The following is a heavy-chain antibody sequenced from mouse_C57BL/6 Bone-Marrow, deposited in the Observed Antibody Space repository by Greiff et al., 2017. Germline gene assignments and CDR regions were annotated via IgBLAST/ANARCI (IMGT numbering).Heavy chain of an antibody. CDR3: ARIYDGYYFYAMDY. J-gene: IGHJ4*01. V-gene: IGHV2-9-1*01. CDR2: IWTGGGT. D-gene: IGHD2-3*01. Sequence: QVQLQQSGPGLVAPSQSLSITCTVSGFSLTSYAISWVRQPPGKGLEWLGVIWTGGGTNYNSALKSRLSISKDNSKSQVFLKMNSLQTDDTARYYCARIYDGYYFYAMDYWGQGTSVTVSS. CDR1: GFSLTSYA.